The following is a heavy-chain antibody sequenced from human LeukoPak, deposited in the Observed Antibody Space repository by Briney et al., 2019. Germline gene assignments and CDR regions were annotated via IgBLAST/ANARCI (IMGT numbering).Heavy chain of an antibody. Sequence: ASVKVSCKASGGTFSSYAISWVRQAPGQGLEWMGGIIPIFGTANYAQKFQGRVTITADESTSTAYMELSSLRSEDTAVYYCARVGYYYDSSGYFCWGQGTLVTVSS. D-gene: IGHD3-22*01. J-gene: IGHJ4*02. CDR2: IIPIFGTA. CDR1: GGTFSSYA. CDR3: ARVGYYYDSSGYFC. V-gene: IGHV1-69*13.